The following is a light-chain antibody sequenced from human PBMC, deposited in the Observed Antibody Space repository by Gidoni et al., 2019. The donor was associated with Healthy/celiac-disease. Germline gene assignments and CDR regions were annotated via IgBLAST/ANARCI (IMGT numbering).Light chain of an antibody. CDR3: SSYTSSSTLV. Sequence: QSALTPPASVSGSPGPSITISCTGTSSDVGGYNYVSWYQKTPGKAPKRMMYEVSNRPSGVSNRVSGAKSGNTDSLTISGLQAEDEADYNCSSYTSSSTLVFGGGTKLTVL. J-gene: IGLJ2*01. CDR1: SSDVGGYNY. V-gene: IGLV2-14*01. CDR2: EVS.